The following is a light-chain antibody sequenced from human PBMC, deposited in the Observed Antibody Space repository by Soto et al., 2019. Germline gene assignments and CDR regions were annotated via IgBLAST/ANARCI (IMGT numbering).Light chain of an antibody. J-gene: IGKJ1*01. Sequence: EIVGTPSPGTVPLAPGERATXSCRASQSVSNNYLAWYEQKPGQAPRLLIYGASNRATGIPDRFSRSGSGTDFTLTISRLEPEDFAVYYCQQYGRSGTFFQCTKVDIK. V-gene: IGKV3-20*01. CDR2: GAS. CDR3: QQYGRSGT. CDR1: QSVSNNY.